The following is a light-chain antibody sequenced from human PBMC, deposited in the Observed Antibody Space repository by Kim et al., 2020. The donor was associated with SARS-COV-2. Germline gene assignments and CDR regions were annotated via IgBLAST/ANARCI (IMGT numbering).Light chain of an antibody. CDR2: WAS. V-gene: IGKV4-1*01. CDR1: QTVLYNSNNKNY. CDR3: QQYYSTPPS. Sequence: RATLNCKSSQTVLYNSNNKNYLAWYQQKPGQAPKLLIYWASIRESGVSDRFSGSGSETDFTLTISSLQAEDVAVYYCQQYYSTPPSFGRGPSWRSN. J-gene: IGKJ2*03.